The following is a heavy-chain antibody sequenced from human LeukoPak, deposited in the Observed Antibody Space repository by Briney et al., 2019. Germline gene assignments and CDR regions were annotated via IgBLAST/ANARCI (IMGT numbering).Heavy chain of an antibody. V-gene: IGHV4-59*08. Sequence: KSSETLSLTCTVSGGSISSYYWSWIRQPPGKGLEWIGYIYYSGSTNYNPSLKSRVTISVDTSKNQFSLKLSSVTAADTAVYYCARYCSGGSCPGFDPWGQGTLVTVSS. D-gene: IGHD2-15*01. CDR2: IYYSGST. J-gene: IGHJ5*02. CDR1: GGSISSYY. CDR3: ARYCSGGSCPGFDP.